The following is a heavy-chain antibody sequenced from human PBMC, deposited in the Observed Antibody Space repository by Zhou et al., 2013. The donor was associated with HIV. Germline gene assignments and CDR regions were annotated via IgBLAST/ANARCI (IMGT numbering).Heavy chain of an antibody. V-gene: IGHV1-2*02. CDR3: ARVGAKGSGWLGAEYFQH. CDR1: GYSFMSYG. CDR2: ISPNSGGT. D-gene: IGHD6-19*01. J-gene: IGHJ1*01. Sequence: QLEQSGPEVKKPGASVRVSCKASGYSFMSYGVNWVRQVPGHGLEWLGWISPNSGGTNYAQKFQGRVTMTRDTSISTVYMEVNRLRSDDTAVYYCARVGAKGSGWLGAEYFQHWGQGTLVTVSS.